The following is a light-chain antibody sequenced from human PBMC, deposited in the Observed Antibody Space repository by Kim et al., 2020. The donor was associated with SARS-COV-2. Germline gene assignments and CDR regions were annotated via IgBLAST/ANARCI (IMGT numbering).Light chain of an antibody. J-gene: IGLJ2*01. Sequence: QSASVSGSPGQSITISCTGTSSDVGSYNLVSWYQQHPGKAPKLMIYEVSKRPSGVSNRFSGSKSGNTASLTISGLQAEDEADYYCCSYAGSSTVVFGGGTQLTVL. CDR2: EVS. CDR3: CSYAGSSTVV. V-gene: IGLV2-23*02. CDR1: SSDVGSYNL.